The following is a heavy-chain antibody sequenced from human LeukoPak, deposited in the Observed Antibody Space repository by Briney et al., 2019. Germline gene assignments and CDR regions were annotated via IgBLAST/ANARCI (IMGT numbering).Heavy chain of an antibody. V-gene: IGHV3-23*01. D-gene: IGHD1-7*01. CDR1: GFTFGGYA. CDR2: ISAGSEDS. J-gene: IGHJ6*02. CDR3: ARTIAQYSNTWLYYYYGLDV. Sequence: GGSLRLSGTASGFTFGGYAMSWVRQAPGKGLEWVSSISAGSEDSYYADSVKGRFTISRDNSKSTLYLQMNSLRADDTAVYYCARTIAQYSNTWLYYYYGLDVWGQGTTVTVSS.